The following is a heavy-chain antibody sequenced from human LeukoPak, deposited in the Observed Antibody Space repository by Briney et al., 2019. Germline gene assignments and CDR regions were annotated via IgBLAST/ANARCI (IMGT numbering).Heavy chain of an antibody. V-gene: IGHV1-2*04. Sequence: ASVKVSCKASGYTFTGYYMHWVRQAPGQGLEWMGWINPNSGGTNYAQKFQGWVTMTRDTSISTAYMELSRLRSDDTAVYYCARELRSAAEEYYYGSGSFNWFDPWGQGTLVTVSS. D-gene: IGHD3-10*01. J-gene: IGHJ5*02. CDR2: INPNSGGT. CDR3: ARELRSAAEEYYYGSGSFNWFDP. CDR1: GYTFTGYY.